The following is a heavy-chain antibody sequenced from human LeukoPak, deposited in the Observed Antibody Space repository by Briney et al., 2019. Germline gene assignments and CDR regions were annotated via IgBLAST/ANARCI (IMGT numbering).Heavy chain of an antibody. CDR1: GFTVSSNF. Sequence: GGSLRLSCAASGFTVSSNFMNWVRQAPGKGLEWVSVIYRGGNTYYAESVKGRFTISRDNSKNTLYLQMNSLRAEDTAVYYCARDPRSGNYQGFDHWGPGTLVTVSS. CDR2: IYRGGNT. D-gene: IGHD1-26*01. V-gene: IGHV3-53*01. CDR3: ARDPRSGNYQGFDH. J-gene: IGHJ4*02.